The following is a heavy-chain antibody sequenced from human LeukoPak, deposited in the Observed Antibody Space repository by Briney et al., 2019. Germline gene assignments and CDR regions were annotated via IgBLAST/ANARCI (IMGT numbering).Heavy chain of an antibody. CDR1: GFAFSSFA. CDR3: AKMKGWRLYDYCMDV. D-gene: IGHD2-15*01. Sequence: PGGSLRLSCVASGFAFSSFAMSWVRQAPGKGLEWVSGLTGSGSTYHADSVKGRFTISRDNPKNTLSLQMNSLRAEDTAVYYCAKMKGWRLYDYCMDVWGKGTTVTVSS. CDR2: LTGSGST. J-gene: IGHJ6*03. V-gene: IGHV3-23*01.